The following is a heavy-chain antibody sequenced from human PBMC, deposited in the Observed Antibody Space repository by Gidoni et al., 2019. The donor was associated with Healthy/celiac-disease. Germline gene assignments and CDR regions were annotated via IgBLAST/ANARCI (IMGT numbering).Heavy chain of an antibody. CDR2: IYYRGST. CDR1: GGSISSSSYY. CDR3: AGLLLRLDDAFDI. D-gene: IGHD1-26*01. J-gene: IGHJ3*02. Sequence: QLQLQGSGPGLVKPSETLSLTCTVAGGSISSSSYYWGWIRQPPGKGLEWIGSIYYRGSTYYHPSLKSRVTISVDTSKNQFSLKLSSVTAVDTAVYYCAGLLLRLDDAFDIWGQGTMVTVSS. V-gene: IGHV4-39*01.